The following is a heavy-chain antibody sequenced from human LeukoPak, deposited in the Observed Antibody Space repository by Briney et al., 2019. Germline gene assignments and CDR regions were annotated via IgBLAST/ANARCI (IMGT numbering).Heavy chain of an antibody. D-gene: IGHD4-17*01. CDR1: GYTFTGYY. J-gene: IGHJ4*02. CDR3: ARALVSVNKEVDY. V-gene: IGHV1-2*02. Sequence: ASVKVSCKASGYTFTGYYMHWVRQAPGQGLEWMGWINPNSGGTNCAQKFQGRVTMTRDTSISTAYMELSRLRSDDTAVYYCARALVSVNKEVDYWGQGTLVAVSS. CDR2: INPNSGGT.